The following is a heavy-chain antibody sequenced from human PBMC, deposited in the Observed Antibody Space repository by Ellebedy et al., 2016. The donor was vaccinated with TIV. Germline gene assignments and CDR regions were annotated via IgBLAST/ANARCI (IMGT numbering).Heavy chain of an antibody. D-gene: IGHD6-19*01. Sequence: GESLKISCAASGFTFSNYWMSWVRQAPGKGLEWVANIKQDGSEKYYVDSVKGRFPISRDNTKNSLYVQMNSLRPEDTAVYYCARDQWLGRAYYFDYWGRGTLVTVSS. CDR1: GFTFSNYW. V-gene: IGHV3-7*01. CDR2: IKQDGSEK. CDR3: ARDQWLGRAYYFDY. J-gene: IGHJ4*02.